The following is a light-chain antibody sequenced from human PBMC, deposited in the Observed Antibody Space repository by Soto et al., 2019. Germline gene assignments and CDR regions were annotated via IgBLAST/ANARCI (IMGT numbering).Light chain of an antibody. V-gene: IGKV3-15*01. J-gene: IGKJ1*01. CDR1: QSVNSH. CDR3: QQYYKWPPWT. Sequence: EIVMTQSPATLSVSPGEGVTLSCRASQSVNSHLAWYQQKPGQAPRLLIYGASTRATDIPARFSGSGSGTEFTLTISSLQSEDFAVYYCQQYYKWPPWTFGQGTKVEIK. CDR2: GAS.